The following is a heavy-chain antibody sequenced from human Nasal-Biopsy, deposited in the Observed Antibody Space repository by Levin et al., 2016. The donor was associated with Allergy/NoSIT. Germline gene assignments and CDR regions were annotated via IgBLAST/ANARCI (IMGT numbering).Heavy chain of an antibody. V-gene: IGHV3-74*03. J-gene: IGHJ4*02. CDR3: VGYYYDRSGSGGCH. CDR1: GFTFNIYW. Sequence: GSLRLSCAASGFTFNIYWMHWVRQAPGKGPVWVADITSDGRSTKYADSVKGRFTISRDNAENKLYLQMDDLRAEDTAVYYCVGYYYDRSGSGGCHWGQGTLVTVSS. D-gene: IGHD3-22*01. CDR2: ITSDGRST.